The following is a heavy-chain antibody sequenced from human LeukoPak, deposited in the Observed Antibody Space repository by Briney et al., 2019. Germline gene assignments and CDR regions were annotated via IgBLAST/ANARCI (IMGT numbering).Heavy chain of an antibody. J-gene: IGHJ4*02. CDR3: ATSGDYYMGY. CDR2: ISGSSSVR. Sequence: HPGGSLRLSCAASGFSFNNYNMNWVRQAPGKGLEWVSYISGSSSVRYYADSVKGRFTISRDNAENSLFLQMNSLRAEDTAVYYCATSGDYYMGYWGQGTLVTVPS. CDR1: GFSFNNYN. V-gene: IGHV3-48*01. D-gene: IGHD1-26*01.